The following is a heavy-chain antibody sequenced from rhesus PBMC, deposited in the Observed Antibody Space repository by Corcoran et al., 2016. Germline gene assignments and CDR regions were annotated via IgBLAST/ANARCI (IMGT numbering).Heavy chain of an antibody. Sequence: QVQLQESGPGLVKPSETLSLTCAVSGSSISSNYWNWIRQPPGKGLEWIGCIYGSGGSHYLNPSLKSLVTLSVDPSKNQFSLKLSSVTAADTAVYYCARDSSYCTGSGCYTYWGQGVLVTVSS. CDR2: IYGSGGSH. CDR3: ARDSSYCTGSGCYTY. J-gene: IGHJ4*01. CDR1: GSSISSNY. D-gene: IGHD2-21*01. V-gene: IGHV4S14*01.